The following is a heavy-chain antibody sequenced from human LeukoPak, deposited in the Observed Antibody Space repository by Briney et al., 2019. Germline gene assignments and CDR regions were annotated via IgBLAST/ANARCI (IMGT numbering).Heavy chain of an antibody. CDR2: ISYDGSNK. CDR1: GFTFSSYA. Sequence: GGSLRLSCAASGFTFSSYAMHWVRQAPGKGLEWVAVISYDGSNKYYADSVKGRFTISRDNSKNTLYLQMTSLRAEDTAVYYCARDRGTTTWRGSIDYWGQGTLVTVSS. CDR3: ARDRGTTTWRGSIDY. D-gene: IGHD4-17*01. J-gene: IGHJ4*02. V-gene: IGHV3-30-3*01.